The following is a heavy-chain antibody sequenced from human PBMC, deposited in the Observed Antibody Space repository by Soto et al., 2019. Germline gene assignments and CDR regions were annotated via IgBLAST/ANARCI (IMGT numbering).Heavy chain of an antibody. J-gene: IGHJ4*02. V-gene: IGHV3-23*01. CDR3: AKFGDYYYSLFDY. D-gene: IGHD3-22*01. CDR1: GFIFRNYA. CDR2: ITLSGGSA. Sequence: GGSLRLSCAASGFIFRNYAMSWVRQAPGKGLEWVSVITLSGGSAYYADSAKGRFTISRDNSQNTLYLQMNSLRAEDTAVYYCAKFGDYYYSLFDYWGQGTPVTVSS.